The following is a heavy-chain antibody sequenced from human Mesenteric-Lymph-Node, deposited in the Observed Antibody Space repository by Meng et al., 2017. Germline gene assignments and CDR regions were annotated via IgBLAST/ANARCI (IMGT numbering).Heavy chain of an antibody. J-gene: IGHJ4*02. D-gene: IGHD6-13*01. CDR2: IKLDDSYT. CDR1: GFTFSSYA. Sequence: GESLKISCAASGFTFSSYAMRWVRQAPGKGLVWVSRIKLDDSYTNYGDSVKGRFTISRDNAKNTLYLQMNSLRAEDTAVYYCARDCPGAAGIRYYFDYWGQGTLVTVSS. CDR3: ARDCPGAAGIRYYFDY. V-gene: IGHV3-74*01.